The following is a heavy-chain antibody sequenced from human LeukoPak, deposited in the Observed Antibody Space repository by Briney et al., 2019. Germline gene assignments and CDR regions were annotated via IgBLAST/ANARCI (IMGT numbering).Heavy chain of an antibody. CDR2: MTATAGSI. CDR1: GFSFVNYA. J-gene: IGHJ4*02. CDR3: ASHETGGYYLYRYLRM. Sequence: GGSLRLSCAASGFSFVNYAMSWVRQTPGRGMEWVSSMTATAGSIYYADSVKGRFTTSRDNSKNTLFLQMSSLRAEDTAVYHCASHETGGYYLYRYLRMWGQGTLVTVSS. D-gene: IGHD3-16*02. V-gene: IGHV3-23*01.